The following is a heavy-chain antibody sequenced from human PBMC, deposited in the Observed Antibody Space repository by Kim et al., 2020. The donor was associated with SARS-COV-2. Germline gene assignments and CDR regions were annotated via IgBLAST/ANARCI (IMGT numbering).Heavy chain of an antibody. D-gene: IGHD4-17*01. CDR3: ARVPNYANYVNWFDP. J-gene: IGHJ5*02. Sequence: GGSLRLSCAASGFRLSGYDMNWVRLAPGKGLEWVSAISGRGSTYYADSVKGRFTISRDNSRSTLSLQINSLRVEDTAVYYCARVPNYANYVNWFDPWGQGTLVTVSS. CDR2: ISGRGST. V-gene: IGHV3-23*01. CDR1: GFRLSGYD.